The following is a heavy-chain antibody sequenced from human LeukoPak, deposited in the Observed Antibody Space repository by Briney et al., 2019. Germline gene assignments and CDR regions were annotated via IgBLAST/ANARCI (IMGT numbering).Heavy chain of an antibody. D-gene: IGHD4-17*01. CDR3: ARALYGAPDY. V-gene: IGHV1-8*01. CDR1: GYTFTSSD. Sequence: RRASVKVSCKASGYTFTSSDINWVRQATGQGLEWMGWMSPNSGNTGYAQKFQGRVTMTRNTSISTPYMELNSLRSEDTAVYYCARALYGAPDYWGQGTLVTVSS. J-gene: IGHJ4*02. CDR2: MSPNSGNT.